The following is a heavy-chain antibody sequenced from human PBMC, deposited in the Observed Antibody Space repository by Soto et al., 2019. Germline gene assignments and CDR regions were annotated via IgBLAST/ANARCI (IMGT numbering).Heavy chain of an antibody. Sequence: QVQLQQWGAGLLKPSETLSLTCAVYGGSFSGYYWSWIRQPPGKGLEWIGEINHSGSTNYNPSLKSRVTISVDTSQNQFSLKLSSVTAADTAVYYCARGYDILTGYYSGFDYWGQGTLVTVSS. J-gene: IGHJ4*02. CDR3: ARGYDILTGYYSGFDY. D-gene: IGHD3-9*01. V-gene: IGHV4-34*01. CDR1: GGSFSGYY. CDR2: INHSGST.